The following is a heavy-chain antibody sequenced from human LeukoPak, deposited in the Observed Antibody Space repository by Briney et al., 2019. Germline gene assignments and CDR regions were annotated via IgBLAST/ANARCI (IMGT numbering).Heavy chain of an antibody. CDR2: IYYSVST. CDR3: ARLELAVAGS. V-gene: IGHV4-39*01. Sequence: PSEPLSLTFSVSGGSISSSSYYWGCIRQPPGKGLEWIWSIYYSVSTYYNPSLNSRLTISVDPSTNQFSLKLISVPPADPAVYYCARLELAVAGSWGQGTLVTVSS. D-gene: IGHD6-19*01. J-gene: IGHJ4*02. CDR1: GGSISSSSYY.